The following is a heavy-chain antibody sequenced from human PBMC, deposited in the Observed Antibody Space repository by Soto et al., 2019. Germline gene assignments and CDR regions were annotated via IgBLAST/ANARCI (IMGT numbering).Heavy chain of an antibody. CDR2: IYWDEDK. D-gene: IGHD5-12*01. CDR1: GFSLSTRGVA. Sequence: QITLKESGPTLVKPTQTLTLTCNFSGFSLSTRGVAVCLFPHPPGKSLEWLALIYWDEDKWYSPSLKSRLTINDAPTTNQVLLTMTIRDHVDTAPYFCAHRTRGDASYFDYWGQGTLVTGSS. CDR3: AHRTRGDASYFDY. J-gene: IGHJ4*02. V-gene: IGHV2-5*02.